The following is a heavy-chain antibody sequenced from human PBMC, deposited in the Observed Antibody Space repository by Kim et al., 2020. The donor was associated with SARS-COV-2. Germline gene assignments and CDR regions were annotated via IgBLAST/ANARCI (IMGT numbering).Heavy chain of an antibody. J-gene: IGHJ4*02. Sequence: YAAPVKGRFTISRDESKNTLYLQMNSLKTEDTAVYYCSTEGGGSYPDFDYWGQGTLVTVS. D-gene: IGHD1-26*01. CDR3: STEGGGSYPDFDY. V-gene: IGHV3-15*01.